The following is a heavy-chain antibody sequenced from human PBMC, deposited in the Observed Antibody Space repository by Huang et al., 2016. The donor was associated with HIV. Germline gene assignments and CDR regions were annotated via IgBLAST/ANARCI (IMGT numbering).Heavy chain of an antibody. D-gene: IGHD3-10*01. CDR1: GFIFNIYS. CDR2: ISSGSTTI. CDR3: ARDGLRGRLMTRSLDY. J-gene: IGHJ4*02. Sequence: EVQLVESGGDLVQPGGSLRLSCAASGFIFNIYSMNWVRQAPGKGLGWVSSISSGSTTIYYADSVKGRFTISRDNAKNSLYRQMNSLRAEDTAVYYCARDGLRGRLMTRSLDYWGQGTLVTVSS. V-gene: IGHV3-48*01.